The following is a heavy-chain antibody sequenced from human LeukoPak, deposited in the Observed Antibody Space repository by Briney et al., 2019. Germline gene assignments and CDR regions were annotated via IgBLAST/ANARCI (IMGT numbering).Heavy chain of an antibody. J-gene: IGHJ5*02. Sequence: ASVKVSCKASGYTFTSYAMNWVRQAPGQGLEWMGRINNNTGNPTYAQGFTGRFVFSLDTSVSTAYLQISSLKAEDTAVYYCAREGYWDQLLLVGHSNWFDPWGQGTLVTVSS. CDR1: GYTFTSYA. D-gene: IGHD2-2*01. CDR2: INNNTGNP. CDR3: AREGYWDQLLLVGHSNWFDP. V-gene: IGHV7-4-1*02.